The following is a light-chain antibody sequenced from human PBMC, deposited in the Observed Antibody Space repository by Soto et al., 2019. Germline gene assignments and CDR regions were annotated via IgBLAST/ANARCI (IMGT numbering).Light chain of an antibody. CDR2: EVN. J-gene: IGLJ3*02. V-gene: IGLV2-14*01. CDR3: SSYTTSSTVV. Sequence: SVLTQPASVSGSPGQSITISCTGTSSDVGSYNRVSWYQQHPDEAPKIMIYEVNNRPSGVSTRFSGSKSGNTASLTISGLQAEDEAEYYCSSYTTSSTVVFGGGTKVTV. CDR1: SSDVGSYNR.